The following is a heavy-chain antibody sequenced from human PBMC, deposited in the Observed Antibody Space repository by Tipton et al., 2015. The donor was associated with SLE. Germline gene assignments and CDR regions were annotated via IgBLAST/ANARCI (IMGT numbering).Heavy chain of an antibody. CDR1: GFTVSSNY. V-gene: IGHV3-53*05. CDR2: IYSGGST. D-gene: IGHD4-17*01. CDR3: ASPGDYGDYKGFNYYYCYGMDV. J-gene: IGHJ6*02. Sequence: SLRLSCAASGFTVSSNYMSWVRQAPGKGLEWVSVIYSGGSTYYADSVKGRFTISRDNSKNTLYLQMNSLRAEDTAVYYCASPGDYGDYKGFNYYYCYGMDVWGQGTTVTVSS.